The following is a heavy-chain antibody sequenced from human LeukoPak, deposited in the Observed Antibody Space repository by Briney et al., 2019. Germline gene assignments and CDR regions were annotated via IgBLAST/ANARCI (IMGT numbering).Heavy chain of an antibody. J-gene: IGHJ4*02. V-gene: IGHV4-39*07. CDR3: ARDRIAVAGTIY. D-gene: IGHD6-19*01. CDR2: IYYSGST. CDR1: GGSISSSSYY. Sequence: PSETLSLTCTVSGGSISSSSYYWGWIRQPPGKGLEWIGSIYYSGSTYYNPSLKSRVTISVDTSKNQFSLKLSSVTAADTAVYYCARDRIAVAGTIYWGQGTLVTVSS.